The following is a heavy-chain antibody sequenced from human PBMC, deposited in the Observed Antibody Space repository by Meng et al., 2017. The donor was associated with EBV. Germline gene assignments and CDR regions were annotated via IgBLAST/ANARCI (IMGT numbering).Heavy chain of an antibody. Sequence: LSGHVVKQPCARVTATYKRSGYTYTGAYMHWVRRAPGKGLEWMGRRNPDSGGTNYAQKYQGRVTMTRDPSISTAYMELSMLRSDDTAVYYCARVGIAVAGTGDYWGQGTLVTVSS. J-gene: IGHJ4*02. V-gene: IGHV1-2*06. CDR3: ARVGIAVAGTGDY. CDR1: GYTYTGAY. D-gene: IGHD6-19*01. CDR2: RNPDSGGT.